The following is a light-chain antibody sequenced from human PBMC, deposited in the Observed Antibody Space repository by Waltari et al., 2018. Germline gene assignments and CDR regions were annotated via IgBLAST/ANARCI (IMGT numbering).Light chain of an antibody. CDR1: QIISSY. Sequence: EIVFTQSPATLTLSPGERATLSCRASQIISSYFAWYQQKPGQAPRLLIYDASTRATGIPARFSGSGSGTEFTLTISSLEPEDFAVYYCQQRSNWPPAVTFGGGTKVEIK. CDR3: QQRSNWPPAVT. CDR2: DAS. V-gene: IGKV3-11*01. J-gene: IGKJ4*01.